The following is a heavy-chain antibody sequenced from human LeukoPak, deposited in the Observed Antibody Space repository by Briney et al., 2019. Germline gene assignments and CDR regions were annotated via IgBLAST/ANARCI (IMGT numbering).Heavy chain of an antibody. CDR3: ATETNGRHYDY. CDR2: IGPTGSDR. D-gene: IGHD1-14*01. V-gene: IGHV3-21*06. J-gene: IGHJ4*02. CDR1: GLTFSTSG. Sequence: GGSLRLSCTASGLTFSTSGFNWVRQAPGKGLEWVASIGPTGSDRYHADSIKGRFTISRDNTNNFLYLQMNSLRAEDTAVYYCATETNGRHYDYWGQGTLLTVSS.